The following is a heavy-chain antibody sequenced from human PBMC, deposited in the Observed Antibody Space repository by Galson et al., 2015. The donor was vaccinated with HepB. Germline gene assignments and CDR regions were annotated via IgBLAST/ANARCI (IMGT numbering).Heavy chain of an antibody. D-gene: IGHD6-13*01. J-gene: IGHJ6*02. V-gene: IGHV3-30*04. CDR2: ISYDGSNK. Sequence: SLRLSCAASGFTFSSYAMHWVRQAPGKGLEWVAVISYDGSNKNYADSVKGRFTISSDNSKNTLYLQMNSLRAEDTAVYYCARDYASSWYFNHYYGMDVWGQGTTVTVSS. CDR1: GFTFSSYA. CDR3: ARDYASSWYFNHYYGMDV.